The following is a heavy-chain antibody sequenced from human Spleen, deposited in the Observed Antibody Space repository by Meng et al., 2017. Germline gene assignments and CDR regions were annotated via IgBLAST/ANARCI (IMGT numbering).Heavy chain of an antibody. CDR3: AREIAVAAHYYWYFDL. Sequence: QGQLQQGGPGPLKPSETLSLTWAVYGGSFSGYYWSWIRQPPGKGLEWIGEINRSGSTTYNPSLKSRVTISVDTSKNQFSLKLSSVTAADTAVYYCAREIAVAAHYYWYFDLWGQGTLVTVSS. CDR2: INRSGST. CDR1: GGSFSGYY. J-gene: IGHJ2*01. V-gene: IGHV4-34*02. D-gene: IGHD6-19*01.